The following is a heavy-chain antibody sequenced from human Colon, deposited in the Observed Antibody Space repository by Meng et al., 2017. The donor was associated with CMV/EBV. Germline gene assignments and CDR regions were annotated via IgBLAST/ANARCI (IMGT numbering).Heavy chain of an antibody. CDR2: MDPGSGNS. CDR1: GYPFASYD. Sequence: QVQLVQSGAEVKKPGVSVKVSCKASGYPFASYDLNWVRLTDGQGLEWVAWMDPGSGNSTHAQRLQGRITLTRDTSTTTAYMELTNLRSEDTAVYFCARGNSWFVYWGQGTPVTVSS. CDR3: ARGNSWFVY. J-gene: IGHJ4*02. V-gene: IGHV1-8*01. D-gene: IGHD3-10*01.